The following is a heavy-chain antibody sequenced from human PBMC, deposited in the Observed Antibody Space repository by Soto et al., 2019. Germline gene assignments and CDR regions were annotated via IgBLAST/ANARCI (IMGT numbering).Heavy chain of an antibody. CDR1: GFTFSNYA. D-gene: IGHD6-6*01. J-gene: IGHJ4*02. Sequence: GESLKISCAGSGFTFSNYAMSWVRQAPGKGLEWVSAISGAVNTYYADSVKGRFTISRDNSKNTLSLQMNSLRAEDTAVYYCAKQVRDGTSSPYYFDYWGQGTLVTVSS. V-gene: IGHV3-23*01. CDR2: ISGAVNT. CDR3: AKQVRDGTSSPYYFDY.